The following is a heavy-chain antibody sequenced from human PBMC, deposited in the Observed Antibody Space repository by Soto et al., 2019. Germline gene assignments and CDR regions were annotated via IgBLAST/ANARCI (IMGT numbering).Heavy chain of an antibody. J-gene: IGHJ4*02. CDR3: GRGSFGGAFRGEY. D-gene: IGHD2-21*01. CDR1: GESFSGNY. Sequence: QVQVQQWGAGLLKPSETLSLTCAVYGESFSGNYWHWIRQPPGKGLEWIGEINHIGSTIYNPSLTSRVTLSLDTSNIQFSLKLSSVTAAATAVYFCGRGSFGGAFRGEYWGQGTLVAVSS. V-gene: IGHV4-34*01. CDR2: INHIGST.